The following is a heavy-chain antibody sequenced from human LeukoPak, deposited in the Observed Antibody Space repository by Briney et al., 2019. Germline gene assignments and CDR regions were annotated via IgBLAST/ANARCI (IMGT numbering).Heavy chain of an antibody. J-gene: IGHJ4*02. D-gene: IGHD6-13*01. V-gene: IGHV3-48*01. CDR1: GFTFSYYS. CDR2: ISNSSSTI. CDR3: ARTIACDY. Sequence: GGSPRLSCAASGFTFSYYSMNWARQAPGKGLEWVSYISNSSSTIYYADSVKGRFTISRDNAKNSLYLQMNSLRAEDTAVYYCARTIACDYWGQGTLVAVSS.